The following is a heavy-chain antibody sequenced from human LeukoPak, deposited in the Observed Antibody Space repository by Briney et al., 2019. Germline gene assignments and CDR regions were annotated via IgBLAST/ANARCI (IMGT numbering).Heavy chain of an antibody. D-gene: IGHD3-10*01. Sequence: ASLKVSCEASGGTFSSYDISWVRQAPGQGLEWMGGIIPIFGTANYAQKFQGRVTITADKSTSTAYMELSSLRSEDTAVYYCARDSTMVRGVIWDYYYGMDVWGKGTTVTVSS. CDR1: GGTFSSYD. CDR3: ARDSTMVRGVIWDYYYGMDV. V-gene: IGHV1-69*06. J-gene: IGHJ6*04. CDR2: IIPIFGTA.